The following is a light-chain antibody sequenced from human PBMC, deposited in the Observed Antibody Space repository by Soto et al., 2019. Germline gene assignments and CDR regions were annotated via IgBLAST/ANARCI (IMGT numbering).Light chain of an antibody. Sequence: QSVLTQPTSLSGAPGQRVTISCTGSSSNIGAGYDVHWYQQLPGTAPKLLIYGNSNRPSGVPDRFSGSKSGTSASLAITGLQAEYEAYYYGQSYDSSLSGSVFGGGTKVTVL. V-gene: IGLV1-40*01. CDR3: QSYDSSLSGSV. CDR1: SSNIGAGYD. J-gene: IGLJ2*01. CDR2: GNS.